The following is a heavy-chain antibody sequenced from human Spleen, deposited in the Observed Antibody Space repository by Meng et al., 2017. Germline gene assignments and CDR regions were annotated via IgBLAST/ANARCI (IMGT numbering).Heavy chain of an antibody. CDR1: GFTFSTFA. J-gene: IGHJ4*02. CDR3: ARGRGDFDF. Sequence: QVQLVESGGSVVQPGTSLRLSCAASGFTFSTFAMHWVRQAPGKGLEWVATVSYDGNNNKYYGDSVKGRFTVSRDNSKKTLYMQMNSLRPEDTAVYYCARGRGDFDFWGQGTLVTVSS. CDR2: VSYDGNNNK. D-gene: IGHD4-17*01. V-gene: IGHV3-30*01.